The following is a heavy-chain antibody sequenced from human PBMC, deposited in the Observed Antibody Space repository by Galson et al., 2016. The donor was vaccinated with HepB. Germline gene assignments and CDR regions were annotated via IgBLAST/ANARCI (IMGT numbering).Heavy chain of an antibody. V-gene: IGHV3-23*01. Sequence: SLKLSCKASGFTFRSHAMSWVRQAPGKGLEWVSSITAGSTSTLYAHSVKGRVTMSRDNSKNTLYLQMNSMRAEDTAIYYCARDPASFYYDSRFHPHDYWGQGTLVTVSS. D-gene: IGHD3-22*01. CDR2: ITAGSTST. CDR3: ARDPASFYYDSRFHPHDY. CDR1: GFTFRSHA. J-gene: IGHJ4*02.